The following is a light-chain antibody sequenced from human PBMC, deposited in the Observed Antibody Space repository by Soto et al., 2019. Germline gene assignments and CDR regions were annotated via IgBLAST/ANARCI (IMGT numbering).Light chain of an antibody. CDR3: HQYNNWPPWT. Sequence: EIVMTQSPATLSVSQGERATLSCRASQSVSSNLAWYQQKPGQAPRLLIYGASTRATGIPARFSGSGSGTEFTLTISSLQSEDYAVYYCHQYNNWPPWTFGQGSMVDIK. CDR2: GAS. CDR1: QSVSSN. V-gene: IGKV3-15*01. J-gene: IGKJ1*01.